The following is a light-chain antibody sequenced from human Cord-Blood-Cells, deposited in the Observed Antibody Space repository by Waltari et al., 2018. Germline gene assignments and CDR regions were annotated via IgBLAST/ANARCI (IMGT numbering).Light chain of an antibody. CDR3: QQYGSSPPYT. J-gene: IGKJ2*01. CDR1: QSVSSSY. Sequence: EIVLTQSPGTLSLSPGERATLSCRASQSVSSSYLAWYQQNPGHAPRLLIYGASSRATGIPDRFSGSGSGTDFTLTISRLEPEDFAVYYCQQYGSSPPYTFGQGTKLEIK. CDR2: GAS. V-gene: IGKV3-20*01.